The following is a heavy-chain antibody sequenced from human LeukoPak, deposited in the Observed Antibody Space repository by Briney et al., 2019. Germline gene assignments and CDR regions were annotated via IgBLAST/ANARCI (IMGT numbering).Heavy chain of an antibody. V-gene: IGHV3-21*01. D-gene: IGHD3-16*02. Sequence: GGSLRLSCVVSGFTFSSYSMNWVRQAPGKGLEWVSSISSSSSYIYYADSVKGRFTISRDNAKNSLYLQTNSLRAEDTAVYYCAREEGDYVWGSYRYHDYWGQGTLVTVSS. CDR1: GFTFSSYS. J-gene: IGHJ4*02. CDR3: AREEGDYVWGSYRYHDY. CDR2: ISSSSSYI.